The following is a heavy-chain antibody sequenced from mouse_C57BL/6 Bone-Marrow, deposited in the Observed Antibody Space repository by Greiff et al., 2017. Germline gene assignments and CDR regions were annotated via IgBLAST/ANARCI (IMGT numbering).Heavy chain of an antibody. CDR2: IDPSDSYT. CDR1: GYTFTSYW. CDR3: ASEGRYYYGLHWYFDV. Sequence: QVQLQQPGAELVMPGASVKLSCKASGYTFTSYWMHWVKQRPGQGLEWIGEIDPSDSYTNYNQKFKGKSTLTVDKSSSTAYMQLSALTSEDSSVYYCASEGRYYYGLHWYFDVWGTGTTVTVSS. J-gene: IGHJ1*03. D-gene: IGHD1-1*01. V-gene: IGHV1-69*01.